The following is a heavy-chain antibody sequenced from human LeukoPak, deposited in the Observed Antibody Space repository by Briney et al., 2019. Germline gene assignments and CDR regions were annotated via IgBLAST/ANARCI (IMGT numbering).Heavy chain of an antibody. J-gene: IGHJ4*02. CDR3: ARDPGGNWGY. Sequence: GGSLRLSCAASGFTVGSNYMSWVRQAPGKGLEWVSIIYSGGSTYYADSVKGRFTISRDNSKNTLYLQMNSLRAEDTAVYYCARDPGGNWGYWGQGTLVTVSS. V-gene: IGHV3-66*01. CDR1: GFTVGSNY. D-gene: IGHD7-27*01. CDR2: IYSGGST.